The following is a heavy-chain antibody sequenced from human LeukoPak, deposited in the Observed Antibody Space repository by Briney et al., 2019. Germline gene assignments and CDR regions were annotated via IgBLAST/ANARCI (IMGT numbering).Heavy chain of an antibody. CDR3: ARGWGQPADRYYYYMDV. D-gene: IGHD2-2*01. Sequence: ASVKVSCKASGGTFSSYAISWVRQAPGQGLEWMGGIIPIFGTANYAQKFQGRVTITTDESTSTAYMELSSLRSEDTAVYYCARGWGQPADRYYYYMDVWGKGTTVTVSS. J-gene: IGHJ6*03. V-gene: IGHV1-69*05. CDR1: GGTFSSYA. CDR2: IIPIFGTA.